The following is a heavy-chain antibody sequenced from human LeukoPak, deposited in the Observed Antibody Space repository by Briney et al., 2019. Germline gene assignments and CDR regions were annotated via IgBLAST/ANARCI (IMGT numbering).Heavy chain of an antibody. J-gene: IGHJ4*02. CDR2: IYYSGST. D-gene: IGHD5-24*01. CDR3: AIERSRDGYNPSK. V-gene: IGHV4-31*03. Sequence: PSETLSLTCTVSGGSISSGGYYWSWIRQHPGKGLEWIGYIYYSGSTYYNPSLKSRVTISVDTAKNQFSLKLSSVTAADTAVYSCAIERSRDGYNPSKWGQGTLVTVSS. CDR1: GGSISSGGYY.